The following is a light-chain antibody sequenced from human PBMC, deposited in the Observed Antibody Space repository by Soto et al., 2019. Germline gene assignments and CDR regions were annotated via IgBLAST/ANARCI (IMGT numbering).Light chain of an antibody. V-gene: IGKV3-11*01. J-gene: IGKJ5*01. Sequence: IVVTQSPATLSLCPGETAILSCRASQSVSSLLSWYQQKPGQAPRLLIYDASTRAPGVPARFRGSGSGTDFTLTISSLEPEDFALYYCQQRSSWITFGQGTRLEIE. CDR3: QQRSSWIT. CDR2: DAS. CDR1: QSVSSL.